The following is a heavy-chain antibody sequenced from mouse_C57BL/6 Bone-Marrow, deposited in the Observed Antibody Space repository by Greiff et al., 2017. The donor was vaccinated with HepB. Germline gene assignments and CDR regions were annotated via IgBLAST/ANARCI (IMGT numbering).Heavy chain of an antibody. J-gene: IGHJ3*01. V-gene: IGHV5-4*03. CDR3: ARVSDGYYAY. D-gene: IGHD2-3*01. Sequence: EVMLVESGGGLVKPGGSLKLSCAASGFTFSSYAMSWVRQTPEKRLEWVATISDGGSYTYYPDNVKGRFTISRDNAKNNLYLQMSHLKSEDTAMYCCARVSDGYYAYWGQGTLVTVSA. CDR2: ISDGGSYT. CDR1: GFTFSSYA.